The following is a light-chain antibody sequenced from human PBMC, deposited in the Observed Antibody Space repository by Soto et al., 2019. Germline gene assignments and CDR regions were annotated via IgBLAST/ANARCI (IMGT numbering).Light chain of an antibody. CDR1: QRVSSSY. V-gene: IGKV3-20*01. CDR3: QQYGSSPFT. Sequence: VLTPTPGPLSFSPGEGATLSCKATQRVSSSYLAWYQQKPGQAPRLLIYGASSRATGIPDRFSGSGSGTDFMLTISRLEPEDFAVYFCQQYGSSPFTFGGGTKVDIK. CDR2: GAS. J-gene: IGKJ4*01.